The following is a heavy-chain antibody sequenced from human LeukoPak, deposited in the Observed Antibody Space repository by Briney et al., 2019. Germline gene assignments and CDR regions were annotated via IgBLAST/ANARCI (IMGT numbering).Heavy chain of an antibody. CDR3: ARGIMIYQIWPAFDY. Sequence: GASVKVSCKASGYTFIGYYMHWVRQAPGQGLEWMGWINPNSGFTNYAQKFQGRVTMTRDTSISTAYMELSRLRSDDTAVYSCARGIMIYQIWPAFDYWGQGTLVTVSS. CDR1: GYTFIGYY. J-gene: IGHJ4*02. D-gene: IGHD3/OR15-3a*01. CDR2: INPNSGFT. V-gene: IGHV1-2*02.